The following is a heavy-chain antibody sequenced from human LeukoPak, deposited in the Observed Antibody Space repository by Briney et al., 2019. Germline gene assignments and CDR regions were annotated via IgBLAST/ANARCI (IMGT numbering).Heavy chain of an antibody. CDR1: GFTFSSYG. CDR2: ISYDGSNK. Sequence: GGSLRLSCAASGFTFSSYGMHWVSQAPGEGLEWVAVISYDGSNKYYADSVKGRFTISRDNSKNTLYLQMNSLRAEDTAVYYCAKDLKVGATESYWGQGTLVTVSS. D-gene: IGHD1-26*01. V-gene: IGHV3-30*18. CDR3: AKDLKVGATESY. J-gene: IGHJ4*02.